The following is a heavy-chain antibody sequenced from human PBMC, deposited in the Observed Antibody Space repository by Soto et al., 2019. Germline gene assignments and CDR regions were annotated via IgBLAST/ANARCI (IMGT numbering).Heavy chain of an antibody. D-gene: IGHD6-13*01. J-gene: IGHJ4*02. Sequence: EVQLLESGGGLVQPGGSLRLSCAASGFTFTTYAMTWVRQAPGKGLEWLSAINTAGTKYYADSVKGRFTISRDNAKNTLYLQMNGLRVEDTAVYYCAKDWYEDSWGQGTLVTVSS. CDR1: GFTFTTYA. CDR3: AKDWYEDS. CDR2: INTAGTK. V-gene: IGHV3-23*01.